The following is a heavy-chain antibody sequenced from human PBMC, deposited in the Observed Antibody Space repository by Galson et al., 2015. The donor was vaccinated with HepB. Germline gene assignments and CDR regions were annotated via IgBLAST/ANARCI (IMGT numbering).Heavy chain of an antibody. CDR2: INGRGSTR. CDR1: GFIFRHHA. Sequence: SLRLSCAGSGFIFRHHAMAWIRQAPGKGLEWVSGINGRGSTRSYSDAVKGRFSISSDNSKDTVFLQMDNLRAEDTAVYHCVKEGSWFGGDWFDPWGQGALVTVS. V-gene: IGHV3-23*01. J-gene: IGHJ5*02. CDR3: VKEGSWFGGDWFDP. D-gene: IGHD3-16*01.